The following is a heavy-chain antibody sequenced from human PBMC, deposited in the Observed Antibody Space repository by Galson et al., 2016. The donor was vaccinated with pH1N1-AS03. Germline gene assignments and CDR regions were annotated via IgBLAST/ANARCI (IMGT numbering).Heavy chain of an antibody. CDR1: GFIFTSYT. J-gene: IGHJ4*02. V-gene: IGHV3-30-3*01. D-gene: IGHD6-13*01. CDR2: ISFDGNNR. CDR3: VKGAGRYSRSWYFDY. Sequence: SLRLSCAASGFIFTSYTMHWVRQAPGKGLEWVAVISFDGNNRYYMDPVKVRFTTSRDNAKNTLYLQMNSLRPEDTALYYCVKGAGRYSRSWYFDYWGQGTLVTVSS.